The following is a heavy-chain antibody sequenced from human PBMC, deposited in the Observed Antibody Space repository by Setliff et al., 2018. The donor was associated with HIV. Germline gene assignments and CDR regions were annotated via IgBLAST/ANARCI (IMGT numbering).Heavy chain of an antibody. CDR1: GGSITSGGYN. CDR3: ATDRGGRYLDY. Sequence: PSETLSLTCTVSGGSITSGGYNWIWIRQHPEKGLEWIGYVDFGFRRYYNPSLKSQVIISVYTPKNQFSLTFNSVTAVDTAVYYCATDRGGRYLDYWGQGAPVTVSS. CDR2: VDFGFRR. J-gene: IGHJ4*02. D-gene: IGHD3-10*01. V-gene: IGHV4-31*01.